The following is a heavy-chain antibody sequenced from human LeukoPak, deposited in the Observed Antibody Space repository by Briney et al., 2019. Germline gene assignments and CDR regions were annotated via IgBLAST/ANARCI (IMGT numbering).Heavy chain of an antibody. CDR1: GFTFSSYA. Sequence: GGSLRLSCGASGFTFSSYAMSWVRQAPGKGLEWVSGISGSGDRRNYADSVKGRFTISRDISKNTLYLQMNSLRAEDTAVYYCAKGPKQLLVGSRGYYFDYWGQGTLVTVSS. CDR2: ISGSGDRR. J-gene: IGHJ4*02. CDR3: AKGPKQLLVGSRGYYFDY. D-gene: IGHD6-13*01. V-gene: IGHV3-23*01.